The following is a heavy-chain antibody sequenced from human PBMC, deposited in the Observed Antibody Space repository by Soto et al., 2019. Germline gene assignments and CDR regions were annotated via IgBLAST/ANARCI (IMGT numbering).Heavy chain of an antibody. Sequence: SETLSLTCTVSGGSISYDTYYWGWIRQPPGKGLEWIGSMYYSGTSSYNPSLKSRVSMSVDTSKKQLSLRLTSVTAADTAVYYCARLHCDSPNCVPLDPWGQGTLVTVSS. J-gene: IGHJ5*02. CDR3: ARLHCDSPNCVPLDP. CDR2: MYYSGTS. CDR1: GGSISYDTYY. D-gene: IGHD3-22*01. V-gene: IGHV4-39*01.